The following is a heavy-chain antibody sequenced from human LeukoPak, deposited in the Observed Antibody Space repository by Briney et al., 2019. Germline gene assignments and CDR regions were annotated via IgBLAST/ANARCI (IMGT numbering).Heavy chain of an antibody. Sequence: SETLSLTCTVSGYSISSGYYWGWIRQPPGEGLEWIGSIYHSGSTYYNPSIKSRVTISVDTSKNQFSLKLSSVTAADTAVYYCARESNYHGSGTGWFDPWGQGTLVTVSS. J-gene: IGHJ5*02. D-gene: IGHD3-10*01. CDR2: IYHSGST. CDR3: ARESNYHGSGTGWFDP. V-gene: IGHV4-38-2*02. CDR1: GYSISSGYY.